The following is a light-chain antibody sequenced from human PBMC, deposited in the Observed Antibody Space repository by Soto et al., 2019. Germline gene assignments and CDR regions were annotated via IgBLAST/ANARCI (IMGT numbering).Light chain of an antibody. V-gene: IGKV1-5*03. CDR3: QHSNSYPET. CDR2: EAS. J-gene: IGKJ1*01. Sequence: DIQMTQSPSTLSGSVGDRVTITCRARQSISSWLDWYQQKPGKAPKLLIYEASTLQSGVPSRFSGSGSGAEFTLTISSLQPDDSATYYCQHSNSYPETFGQGTKVELK. CDR1: QSISSW.